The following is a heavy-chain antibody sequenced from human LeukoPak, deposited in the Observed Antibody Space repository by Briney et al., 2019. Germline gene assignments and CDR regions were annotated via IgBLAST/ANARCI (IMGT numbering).Heavy chain of an antibody. Sequence: GASVKVSCRASGYTFTNYGIRWVRQAPGQGLEWMGWISTYNGNTNYAQKLKGRVTMTTDTPTRTAYMELRSLRSDDTAVYYCAREGQLLLDFWGQGTLVTVSA. CDR3: AREGQLLLDF. CDR2: ISTYNGNT. J-gene: IGHJ4*02. V-gene: IGHV1-18*04. CDR1: GYTFTNYG. D-gene: IGHD2-2*01.